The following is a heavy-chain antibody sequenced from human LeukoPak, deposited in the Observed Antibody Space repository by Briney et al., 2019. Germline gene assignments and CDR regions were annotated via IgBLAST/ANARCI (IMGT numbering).Heavy chain of an antibody. Sequence: GGSLRLSCAASGFTFSAYSMNWVRQAPGKGLEWVSSISTSSSYIDYADSVKGRFTVSRDNAKNSLFLQMNSLRAEDTALYYCARDREMGTIRNGFDVWGQGTIVSVSS. CDR1: GFTFSAYS. J-gene: IGHJ3*01. CDR3: ARDREMGTIRNGFDV. CDR2: ISTSSSYI. V-gene: IGHV3-21*01. D-gene: IGHD5-24*01.